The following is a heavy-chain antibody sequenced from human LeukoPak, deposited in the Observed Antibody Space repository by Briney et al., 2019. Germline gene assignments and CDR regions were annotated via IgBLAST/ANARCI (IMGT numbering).Heavy chain of an antibody. D-gene: IGHD2-15*01. V-gene: IGHV3-7*03. CDR1: GFIFSGSW. CDR2: IKKDGSKK. CDR3: TTDTWYSAGH. J-gene: IGHJ4*02. Sequence: GGSLRLSCTASGFIFSGSWMAWIRQAPGKGLEWVAIIKKDGSKKYYVDSMKGQFTISRDNAKNSLFLQMNSLRAEDTAIYYCTTDTWYSAGHWGQGTLVTVSS.